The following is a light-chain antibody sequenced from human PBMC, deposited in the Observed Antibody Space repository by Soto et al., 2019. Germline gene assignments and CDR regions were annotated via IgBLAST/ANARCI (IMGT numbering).Light chain of an antibody. CDR3: QQYGSSSWT. CDR1: QSFSSSY. J-gene: IGKJ1*01. CDR2: GAS. V-gene: IGKV3-20*01. Sequence: EIVLTQSPGTLSLSPGERATLSCRASQSFSSSYLAWYQQKPGQAPRLLIYGASSRATGIPDRFSGSGSGTDFTLTISRLEPEDFEVHYRQQYGSSSWTFGQGTQVDIX.